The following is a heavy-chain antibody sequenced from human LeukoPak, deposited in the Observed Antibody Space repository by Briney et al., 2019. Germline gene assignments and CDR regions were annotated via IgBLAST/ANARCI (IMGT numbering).Heavy chain of an antibody. CDR3: ARGNYGSRKGRGPGRPNYYYYYGMDV. D-gene: IGHD3-10*01. V-gene: IGHV4-34*01. CDR1: GGSFSGYY. Sequence: SETLSLTCAVYGGSFSGYYSSWIRQPPGKGLEWIGEINHSGSTNYNPSLKSRVTISVDTSKNQFSLKLSSVTAADTAVYYCARGNYGSRKGRGPGRPNYYYYYGMDVWGKGTTVTVSS. CDR2: INHSGST. J-gene: IGHJ6*04.